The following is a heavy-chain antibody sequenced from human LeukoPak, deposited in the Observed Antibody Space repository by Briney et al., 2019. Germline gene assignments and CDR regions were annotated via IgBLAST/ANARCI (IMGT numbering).Heavy chain of an antibody. Sequence: GASVTVSFKASGYSFTSYGITWVRQAPGQGGEWMGGISAYNANTNYAQNLQGRVTITTDTSTSTAYMELSTLRSDDTAVYYCARPAPITDSFDYWGQGTLVTVSS. V-gene: IGHV1-18*01. D-gene: IGHD3-16*01. J-gene: IGHJ4*02. CDR2: ISAYNANT. CDR3: ARPAPITDSFDY. CDR1: GYSFTSYG.